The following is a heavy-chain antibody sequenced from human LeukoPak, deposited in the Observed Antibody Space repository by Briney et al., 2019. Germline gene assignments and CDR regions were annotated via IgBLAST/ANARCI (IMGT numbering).Heavy chain of an antibody. CDR2: IKEDGSEN. D-gene: IGHD1-1*01. CDR3: ARQRYSDY. J-gene: IGHJ4*02. V-gene: IGHV3-7*01. CDR1: GFTFSRYW. Sequence: PGGSLRLSCAASGFTFSRYWMTWVRQAPGKGLKWVANIKEDGSENSYVESVKGRFTISRDNAKNSLYLQLNSLRAEDTAVYFCARQRYSDYWGQGTLVTVSS.